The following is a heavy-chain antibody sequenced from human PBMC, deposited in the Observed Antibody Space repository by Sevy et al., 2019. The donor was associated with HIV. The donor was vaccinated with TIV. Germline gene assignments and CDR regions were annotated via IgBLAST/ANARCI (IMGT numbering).Heavy chain of an antibody. V-gene: IGHV1-18*01. D-gene: IGHD3-9*01. CDR1: GYTFTSDD. CDR2: ISAYNGNT. J-gene: IGHJ6*03. CDR3: ARDRGPTYDILTGYLVPADMDV. Sequence: ASVKVSCKASGYTFTSDDISWVRQAPGQGLEWMGWISAYNGNTNYAQKVQGRVIMTTDTSTSTAYMELRSLRSDDTAVYYCARDRGPTYDILTGYLVPADMDVWGKGTTVTVSS.